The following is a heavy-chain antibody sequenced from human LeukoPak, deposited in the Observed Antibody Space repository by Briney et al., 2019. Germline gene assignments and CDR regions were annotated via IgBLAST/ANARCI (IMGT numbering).Heavy chain of an antibody. CDR2: IYHSGST. CDR1: GDSISGNNW. J-gene: IGHJ4*02. D-gene: IGHD2-21*01. V-gene: IGHV4-4*02. Sequence: SGTLSLTCAVSGDSISGNNWWSWVRQPPGKGLEWIGYIYHSGSTYYNPSLKSRVTISVDRSKNQFSLKLSSVTAADTAVYYCAREAYCGDDCYDRPSGMRLLFDYWGQGTLVTVSS. CDR3: AREAYCGDDCYDRPSGMRLLFDY.